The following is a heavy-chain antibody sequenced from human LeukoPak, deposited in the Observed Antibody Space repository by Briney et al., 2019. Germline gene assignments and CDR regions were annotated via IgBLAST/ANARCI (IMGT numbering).Heavy chain of an antibody. D-gene: IGHD3-10*01. V-gene: IGHV4-59*01. Sequence: SETLSLTCTVSGGSISSYYWSWIRQPPGKGLEWIGYIYYSGSTNYNPSLESRVTISVDTSKNQFSLKLSSVTAADTAVYYCARGSTMVRGVHDYWGQGTLVTVSS. CDR1: GGSISSYY. J-gene: IGHJ4*02. CDR2: IYYSGST. CDR3: ARGSTMVRGVHDY.